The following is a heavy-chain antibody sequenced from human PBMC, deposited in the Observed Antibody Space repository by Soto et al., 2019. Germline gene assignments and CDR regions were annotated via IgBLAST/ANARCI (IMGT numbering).Heavy chain of an antibody. J-gene: IGHJ4*02. Sequence: VQLVESGGGLVQPGWSLRLSCAASGFIFSDHYMDWVRQAPGKWLEWVGRIKNKANSYTTEYAPPVRGRFTISRDGSNTSLPPQMNSLTTEDTAGYYCTRISLVGATGGRYSAYWGQGTLLTVSS. D-gene: IGHD1-26*01. V-gene: IGHV3-72*01. CDR1: GFIFSDHY. CDR2: IKNKANSYTT. CDR3: TRISLVGATGGRYSAY.